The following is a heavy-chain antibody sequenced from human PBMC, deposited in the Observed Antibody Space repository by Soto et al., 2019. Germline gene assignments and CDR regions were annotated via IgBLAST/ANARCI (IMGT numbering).Heavy chain of an antibody. J-gene: IGHJ4*02. Sequence: EGSLRLSCAASGFTFSNSWMSWVRQAPGKGLEWVGRIKSKTDGGTTDYAAPVKGRFTISRDDSKNTLYLQMISLKTDDTAVHYCTTDREPLWGQGTLVTTSS. V-gene: IGHV3-15*01. CDR2: IKSKTDGGTT. CDR3: TTDREPL. CDR1: GFTFSNSW.